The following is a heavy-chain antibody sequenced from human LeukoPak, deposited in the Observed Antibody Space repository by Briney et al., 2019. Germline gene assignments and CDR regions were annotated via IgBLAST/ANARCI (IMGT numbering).Heavy chain of an antibody. D-gene: IGHD2-15*01. CDR2: ISYDGSNK. CDR1: GFTFSSYA. Sequence: GGSLRLSCAASGFTFSSYAMHWVRQAPGKGLEWVAVISYDGSNKYYADSVKGRFTISRDNSKNTLYVQMNSLGAEDTAVYYCAKRPGYGFAFDLWGQGTMVTVSS. CDR3: AKRPGYGFAFDL. J-gene: IGHJ3*01. V-gene: IGHV3-30-3*02.